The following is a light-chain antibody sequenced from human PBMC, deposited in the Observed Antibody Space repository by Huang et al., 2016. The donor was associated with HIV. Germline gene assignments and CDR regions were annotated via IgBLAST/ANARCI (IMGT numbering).Light chain of an antibody. CDR3: QQRGAWPLT. V-gene: IGKV3-11*01. CDR1: QNINNY. Sequence: DIVLTQSPATLSLSPGQRATLSCRASQNINNYLVWYQQKPGKAPRLLIYYSCNSATGIPARFSGSGSGTDVTLTINTLEPEDFAVYYGQQRGAWPLTFGGGTKVEIK. J-gene: IGKJ4*01. CDR2: YSC.